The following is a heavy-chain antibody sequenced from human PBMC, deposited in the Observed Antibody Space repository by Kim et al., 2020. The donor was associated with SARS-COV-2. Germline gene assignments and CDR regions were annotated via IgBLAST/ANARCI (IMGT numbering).Heavy chain of an antibody. CDR1: GYTFTSYA. V-gene: IGHV1-3*01. CDR2: INAGNGNT. Sequence: ASVKVSCKASGYTFTSYAMHWVRQAPGQRLEWMGWINAGNGNTKYSQKFQGRVTITRDTSASTAYMELSGLRSEDTAVYYCARGGARITMIPLAPWGQGTLVTVTS. CDR3: ARGGARITMIPLAP. D-gene: IGHD3-22*01. J-gene: IGHJ5*02.